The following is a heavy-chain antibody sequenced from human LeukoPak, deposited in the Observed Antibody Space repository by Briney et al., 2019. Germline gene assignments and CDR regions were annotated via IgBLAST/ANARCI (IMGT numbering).Heavy chain of an antibody. Sequence: GASVKVSCKTSGYTFTTYGIHWVRQAPGQGLEWMGWINAGSGNTRYSQKFQGRVTITRDTSASTAYMELSSLTSEDTAVFYCARGNWFDPWGQGTLVTVSS. CDR1: GYTFTTYG. J-gene: IGHJ5*02. CDR3: ARGNWFDP. CDR2: INAGSGNT. V-gene: IGHV1-3*01.